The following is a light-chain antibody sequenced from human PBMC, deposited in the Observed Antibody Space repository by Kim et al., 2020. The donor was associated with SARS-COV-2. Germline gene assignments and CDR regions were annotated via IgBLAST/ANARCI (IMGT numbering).Light chain of an antibody. J-gene: IGKJ5*01. V-gene: IGKV1-27*01. CDR3: QKYNGAPIT. Sequence: DIQMTQSPSSLSASVGDRVTITCRASQGISTYLAWYRQKPGKVPELLIYAASTLQSGVPSRFSGSGSGSDFTLTISSLQPEDAATYYSQKYNGAPITFGQGTRLEIK. CDR1: QGISTY. CDR2: AAS.